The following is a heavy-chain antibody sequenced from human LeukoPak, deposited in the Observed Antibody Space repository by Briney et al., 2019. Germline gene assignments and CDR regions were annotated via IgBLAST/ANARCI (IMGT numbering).Heavy chain of an antibody. CDR1: GYTFTSYG. CDR2: ISAYNGNT. V-gene: IGHV1-18*01. J-gene: IGHJ4*02. D-gene: IGHD2-2*01. CDR3: ARSTPYIVVVPAAPTFDY. Sequence: ASVKVSRKASGYTFTSYGISWVRQAPGQGLEWMGWISAYNGNTNYAQKLQGRVTMTTDTSTSTAYMELRSLRSDDTAVYYCARSTPYIVVVPAAPTFDYWGQGTLVTVSS.